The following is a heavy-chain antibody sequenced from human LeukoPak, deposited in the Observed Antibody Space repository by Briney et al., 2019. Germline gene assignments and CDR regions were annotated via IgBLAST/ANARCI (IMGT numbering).Heavy chain of an antibody. J-gene: IGHJ4*02. CDR3: ARDEFGPLAF. CDR1: GLTFS. V-gene: IGHV3-7*05. CDR2: IKEDGTET. Sequence: GGSLRLSCVVSGLTFSMTWVRQAPGRGLEWVANIKEDGTETSYVGSVKGRFTISRDNAKNSLYLRMNSLRAEDTALYYCARDEFGPLAFWGRGTLVTVSS. D-gene: IGHD3/OR15-3a*01.